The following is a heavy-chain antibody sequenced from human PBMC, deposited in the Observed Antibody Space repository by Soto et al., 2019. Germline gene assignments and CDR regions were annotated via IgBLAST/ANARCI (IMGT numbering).Heavy chain of an antibody. J-gene: IGHJ4*02. CDR3: ARSGDTAPDY. V-gene: IGHV3-33*01. Sequence: AGGSLRLSCAASGFTFSSYGMHWVRQAPGKGLEWVAVIWYDGSNKYYADSVKGRFTICRDNSKNTLYLQMNSLRAEDTDVYYCARSGDTAPDYWGQGTLVTVSA. CDR2: IWYDGSNK. D-gene: IGHD5-18*01. CDR1: GFTFSSYG.